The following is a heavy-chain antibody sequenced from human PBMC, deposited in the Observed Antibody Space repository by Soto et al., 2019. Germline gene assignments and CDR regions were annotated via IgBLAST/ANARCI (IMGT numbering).Heavy chain of an antibody. V-gene: IGHV3-21*01. CDR3: ARRLRGIAVAGLTPEYTIHFDY. J-gene: IGHJ4*02. CDR2: ISGSGSNT. CDR1: GFTFSSYA. Sequence: GGSLRLSCAASGFTFSSYAMSWVRQAPGKGLEWVSAISGSGSNTYYADSVKGRFTISRDNAKNSLYLQMNSLRAEDTAVYYCARRLRGIAVAGLTPEYTIHFDYRGQGTLVTGSS. D-gene: IGHD6-13*01.